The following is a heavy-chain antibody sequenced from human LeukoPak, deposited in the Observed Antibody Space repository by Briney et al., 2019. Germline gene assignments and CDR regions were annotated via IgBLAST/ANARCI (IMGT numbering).Heavy chain of an antibody. CDR2: IYTSGST. CDR1: GGSISSYY. V-gene: IGHV4-4*07. Sequence: PSETLSLTCTVSGGSISSYYWSWIRQPAGKGLEWIGRIYTSGSTNYNPSLKSRVTMSVDTSKNQFSLKLSSVTAPDTAVYCCAAERDGITGTTRILDPWGQGTLVTVSS. J-gene: IGHJ5*02. CDR3: AAERDGITGTTRILDP. D-gene: IGHD1-7*01.